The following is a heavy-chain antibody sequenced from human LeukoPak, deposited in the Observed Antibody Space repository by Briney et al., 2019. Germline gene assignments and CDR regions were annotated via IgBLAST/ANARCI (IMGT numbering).Heavy chain of an antibody. CDR3: ARDIGYRLLN. D-gene: IGHD5-18*01. CDR1: GFTFSNYG. J-gene: IGHJ4*02. V-gene: IGHV3-30*03. CDR2: ISYDGSNK. Sequence: QPGGSLRLSCAASGFTFSNYGMHWVRQAPGKGLEWVAVISYDGSNKYYADSVKGRFTISRDNSKNTLYLQMNSLRAEDTAVYYCARDIGYRLLNWGQGTLVTVSS.